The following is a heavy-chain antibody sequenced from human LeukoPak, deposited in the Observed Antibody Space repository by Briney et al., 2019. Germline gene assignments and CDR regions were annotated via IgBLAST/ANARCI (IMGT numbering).Heavy chain of an antibody. CDR1: GFTFSSYS. J-gene: IGHJ3*02. D-gene: IGHD3-22*01. CDR3: ARALPDYYDSSGYQAFDI. V-gene: IGHV3-21*01. CDR2: ISSSSSYI. Sequence: GGSLRLSCAASGFTFSSYSMNWVRQAPGKGLEWVSSISSSSSYIYYADSVKGRFTISRDNAKNSLYLQMNSLRAEDTAVYYCARALPDYYDSSGYQAFDIWGQGTMVTVSS.